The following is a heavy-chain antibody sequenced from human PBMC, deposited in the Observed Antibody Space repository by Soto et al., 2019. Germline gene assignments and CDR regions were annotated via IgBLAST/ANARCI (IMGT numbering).Heavy chain of an antibody. CDR1: GYTFTSYY. D-gene: IGHD6-19*01. CDR2: INPSGGST. V-gene: IGHV1-46*01. Sequence: GASVKVSCKASGYTFTSYYMHWVRQAPGQGLEWMGIINPSGGSTSYAQKFQGRVTMTRDTSTSTVYMELSSLRSEDTAVYYCARDMSRGAVAGNYYYGMDVWGQGTTVTVSS. J-gene: IGHJ6*02. CDR3: ARDMSRGAVAGNYYYGMDV.